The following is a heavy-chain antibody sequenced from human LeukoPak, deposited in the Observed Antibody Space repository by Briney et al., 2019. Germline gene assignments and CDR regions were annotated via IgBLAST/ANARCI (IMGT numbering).Heavy chain of an antibody. Sequence: GGSLRLSCAASGFTFSSYAMHWVRQAPGKGLEWVAVISYDGSNKYYADSVKGRFTISRDNSKNTLYLQMNSLRAEDTAVYYCARGIRFLEWFLDYWGQGTLVTVSS. CDR2: ISYDGSNK. CDR3: ARGIRFLEWFLDY. CDR1: GFTFSSYA. D-gene: IGHD3-3*01. J-gene: IGHJ4*02. V-gene: IGHV3-30-3*01.